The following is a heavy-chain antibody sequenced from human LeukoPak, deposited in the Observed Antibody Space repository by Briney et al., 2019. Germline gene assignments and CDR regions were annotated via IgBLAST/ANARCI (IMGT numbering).Heavy chain of an antibody. CDR1: GATFSSYA. V-gene: IGHV1-69*04. J-gene: IGHJ4*02. CDR2: IIPILGIT. CDR3: ARHMAVADDNNGGYFDY. Sequence: SVKVSCKASGATFSSYAISWRRQAPGQGLEWMGRIIPILGITNYAQKFQGRVTITADKSTSTAYMELSSLRSEDTAVYYCARHMAVADDNNGGYFDYWGQGTLVTVSS. D-gene: IGHD6-19*01.